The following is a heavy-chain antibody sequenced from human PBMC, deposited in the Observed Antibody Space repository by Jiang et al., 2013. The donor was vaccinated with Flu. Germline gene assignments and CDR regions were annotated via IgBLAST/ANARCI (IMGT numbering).Heavy chain of an antibody. Sequence: TLSLTCTVSGGSISSSSYYWGWIRQPPGKGLEWIGSIYYSGSTYYNPSLKSRVTISVDTSKNQFSLKLSSVTAADTAVYYCARISLAFLDYWGQGTLVTVSS. V-gene: IGHV4-39*01. J-gene: IGHJ4*02. CDR3: ARISLAFLDY. CDR2: IYYSGST. CDR1: GGSISSSSYY.